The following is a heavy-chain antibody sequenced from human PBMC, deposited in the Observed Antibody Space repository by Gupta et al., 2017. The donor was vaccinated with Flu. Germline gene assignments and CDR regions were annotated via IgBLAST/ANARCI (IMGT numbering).Heavy chain of an antibody. CDR3: VKDRGYTWDAIDF. D-gene: IGHD2-15*01. V-gene: IGHV3-9*01. J-gene: IGHJ3*01. CDR2: ITWNSDTI. Sequence: MHWVRQAPGKGLEWVSGITWNSDTIGYADSVKGRFTLSRDTAKNSLYLQMNSLRPEDTALYYCVKDRGYTWDAIDFWGQGTMVTVSS.